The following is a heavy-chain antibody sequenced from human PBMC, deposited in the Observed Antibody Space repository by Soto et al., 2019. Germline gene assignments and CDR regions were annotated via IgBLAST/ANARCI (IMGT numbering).Heavy chain of an antibody. CDR2: IRSKAYGGTT. CDR3: TRDVTIFGVVIMIYYYYGMDV. V-gene: IGHV3-49*04. Sequence: GGSLRLSCTASGFTFGDYAMSWVRQAPGKGLEWVGFIRSKAYGGTTEYAASVKGRFTISRDDSKSIAYLQMNSLKTEDTAVYYCTRDVTIFGVVIMIYYYYGMDVWGQGTTVTVSS. J-gene: IGHJ6*02. CDR1: GFTFGDYA. D-gene: IGHD3-3*01.